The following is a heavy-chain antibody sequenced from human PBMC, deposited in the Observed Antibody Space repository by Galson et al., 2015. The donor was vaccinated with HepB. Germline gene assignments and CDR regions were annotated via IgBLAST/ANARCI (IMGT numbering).Heavy chain of an antibody. D-gene: IGHD5-18*01. CDR3: ARADRRLRRVDY. J-gene: IGHJ4*02. CDR2: ISAYNGNT. V-gene: IGHV1-18*01. Sequence: SVKVSCKASGYTFTSYGISWVRQAPGQGLEWMGWISAYNGNTNYAQKLQGRVTMTTDTSTSTAYMELRSLRSDYTAVYYCARADRRLRRVDYWGQGTLVTVSS. CDR1: GYTFTSYG.